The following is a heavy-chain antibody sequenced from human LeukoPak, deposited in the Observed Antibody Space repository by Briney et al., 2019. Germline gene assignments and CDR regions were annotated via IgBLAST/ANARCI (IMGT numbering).Heavy chain of an antibody. CDR3: ARDSPSKY. Sequence: PGGSLRLSCAASGFTVSSNYMSWVRQAPGKGLEWVSGIYSGGSTYYADSVKGRFTISRDNSKNTLYLQMNSLRGEDTAVYYCARDSPSKYWGQGTLVTVSS. CDR2: IYSGGST. CDR1: GFTVSSNY. J-gene: IGHJ4*02. V-gene: IGHV3-53*01.